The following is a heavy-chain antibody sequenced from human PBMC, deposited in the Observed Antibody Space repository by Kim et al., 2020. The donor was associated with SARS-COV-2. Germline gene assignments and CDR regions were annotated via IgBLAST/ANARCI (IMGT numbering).Heavy chain of an antibody. CDR2: IYHSGRA. J-gene: IGHJ4*02. Sequence: SETLSLTCAVSGVSITIDDYHWSWIRQPPGKGLEWIGYIYHSGRAFYNPSLKSRVAMSVDTSVDQFSLRLSTVTAPDTAVYYCAGNRGDGHHDYLGQG. CDR3: AGNRGDGHHDY. CDR1: GVSITIDDYH. V-gene: IGHV4-30-2*01.